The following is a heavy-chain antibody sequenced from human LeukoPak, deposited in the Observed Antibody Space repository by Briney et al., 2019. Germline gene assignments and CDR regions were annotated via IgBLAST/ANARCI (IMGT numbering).Heavy chain of an antibody. CDR2: IYHSGTT. CDR3: VRDLVVYGNIDY. D-gene: IGHD2-8*02. Sequence: SETLSLTCTVSGYSISSGYYWGWVRQSPGKGLEWIGTIYHSGTTYYNPSIKSRLSISMHTSKNHFSLKLTSVTAADTAVYFCVRDLVVYGNIDYWGQGTLVTVSS. J-gene: IGHJ4*02. CDR1: GYSISSGYY. V-gene: IGHV4-38-2*02.